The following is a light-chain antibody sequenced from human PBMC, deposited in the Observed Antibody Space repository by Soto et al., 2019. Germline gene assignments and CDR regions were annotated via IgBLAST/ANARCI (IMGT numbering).Light chain of an antibody. CDR2: DAS. CDR3: HQYDDGPYT. V-gene: IGKV3D-15*01. Sequence: TQSPRTLSLSPGERATLSCRASQSVSSYLAWYQQKPGQAPRLLIYDASNRATGIPARFSGSGSGTEFTLTISSLQSEDFAVYYCHQYDDGPYTFGQGTKVDI. J-gene: IGKJ2*01. CDR1: QSVSSY.